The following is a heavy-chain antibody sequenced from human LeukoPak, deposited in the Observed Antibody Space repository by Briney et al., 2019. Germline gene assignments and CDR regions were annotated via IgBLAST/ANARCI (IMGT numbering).Heavy chain of an antibody. CDR1: GYIFTSYF. D-gene: IGHD3-10*01. CDR3: ARTVYGAGSYYIS. V-gene: IGHV1-46*01. CDR2: INPSGGST. Sequence: ASVKVSCKASGYIFTSYFMHWVRQAPGQGLEWMGLINPSGGSTRYAQKFQGRVTMTRDMSTSTVYMELSSLRSDDTAVFYCARTVYGAGSYYISWGQGTLVTVSS. J-gene: IGHJ4*02.